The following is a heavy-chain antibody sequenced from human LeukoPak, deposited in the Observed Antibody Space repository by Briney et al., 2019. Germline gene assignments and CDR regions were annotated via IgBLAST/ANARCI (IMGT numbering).Heavy chain of an antibody. Sequence: SETLSLTCTVSGGSISSYYWNWIRQPPGKGLEWIGYIYYRGSTNYNPSLKSRVTVSVDTSKNQFSLKLSSATATDTAMYYCARGDDYKSTLFDYWGQGTLVTVSS. J-gene: IGHJ4*02. V-gene: IGHV4-59*01. CDR2: IYYRGST. CDR1: GGSISSYY. D-gene: IGHD5-12*01. CDR3: ARGDDYKSTLFDY.